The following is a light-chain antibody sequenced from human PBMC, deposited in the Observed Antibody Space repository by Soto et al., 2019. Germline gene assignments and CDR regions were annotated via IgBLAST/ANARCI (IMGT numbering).Light chain of an antibody. J-gene: IGLJ2*01. Sequence: QSALTQPASVSGSPGQSITISCTGTRSDIGDYNYVSWYQQHPGKAPKLMIYDVNNRPSGVANRFSGSKSGTASSLTIAGHQEEDEAYYYCCSYKRGNMLVFGGGTKLTVL. V-gene: IGLV2-14*03. CDR1: RSDIGDYNY. CDR2: DVN. CDR3: CSYKRGNMLV.